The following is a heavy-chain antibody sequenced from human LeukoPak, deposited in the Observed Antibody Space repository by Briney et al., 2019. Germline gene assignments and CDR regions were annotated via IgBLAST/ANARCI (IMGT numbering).Heavy chain of an antibody. D-gene: IGHD3-9*01. CDR3: ATGYDILAGLRFGAFHF. V-gene: IGHV1-69*05. CDR1: GGTFSSYA. CDR2: IIPIFGTA. J-gene: IGHJ3*01. Sequence: ASVKVSCKASGGTFSSYAISWVRQAPGQGLEWMGRIIPIFGTANYAQKFQGRVTITTDESTSTAYMELSSLRSEDTAVYYCATGYDILAGLRFGAFHFWGQGTMVTVSS.